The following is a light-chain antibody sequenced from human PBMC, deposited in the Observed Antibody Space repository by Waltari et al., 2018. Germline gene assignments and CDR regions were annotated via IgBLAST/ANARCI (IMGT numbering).Light chain of an antibody. J-gene: IGKJ1*01. CDR2: DAS. CDR3: QKYGRLPAT. Sequence: EIVLTQSPGTLSLSPGERATLSCRASQSVSRTLAWYQQKPGQAPRLLIYDASTRATGIAGRVSGSGAGTDVSLTISRLEPEDVAVYDCQKYGRLPATFGQGTKVEIK. V-gene: IGKV3-20*01. CDR1: QSVSRT.